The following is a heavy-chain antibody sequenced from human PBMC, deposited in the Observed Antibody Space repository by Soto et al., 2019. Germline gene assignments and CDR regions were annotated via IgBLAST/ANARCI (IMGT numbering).Heavy chain of an antibody. J-gene: IGHJ4*02. V-gene: IGHV4-34*01. CDR1: GGSFSVYY. CDR3: ARGKKRTYYYGSGSYDSFDY. D-gene: IGHD3-10*01. Sequence: SETLSLTCAVYGGSFSVYYWSWIRQPPGKGLEWIGKINHSGSTNYNPSLKSRVTISVDASKNQFSLKLSSVTAADTAVYYCARGKKRTYYYGSGSYDSFDYWGQGTLVTVSS. CDR2: INHSGST.